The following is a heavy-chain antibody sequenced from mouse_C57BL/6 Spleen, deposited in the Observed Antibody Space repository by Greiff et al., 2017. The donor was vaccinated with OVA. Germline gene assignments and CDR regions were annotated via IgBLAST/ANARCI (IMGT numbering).Heavy chain of an antibody. CDR1: GYTFTSYW. Sequence: QVQLKESGTELVKPGASVKLSCKASGYTFTSYWMHWVKQRPGQGLEWIGNINPSNGGTNYNEKFKSKATLTVDKSSSTAYMQLSSLTSEDSAVYYCARSHSKNWYFDVWGTGTTVTVSS. CDR3: ARSHSKNWYFDV. J-gene: IGHJ1*03. V-gene: IGHV1-53*01. D-gene: IGHD2-5*01. CDR2: INPSNGGT.